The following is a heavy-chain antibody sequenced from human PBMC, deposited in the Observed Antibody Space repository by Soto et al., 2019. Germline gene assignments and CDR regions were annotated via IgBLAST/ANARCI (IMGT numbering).Heavy chain of an antibody. Sequence: QVQLQESGPGLVKPSQTLSLTCTVSGGSISSGDYYWSWIRQPPGKGLEWIGYIYYSGSTYYNPSLKRRXTXSXXPSKNQCSLKLSSVTAADTAVYYCARAQGSGFLVSWGQGTLVTVSS. CDR2: IYYSGST. V-gene: IGHV4-30-4*01. CDR1: GGSISSGDYY. D-gene: IGHD3-10*01. J-gene: IGHJ4*02. CDR3: ARAQGSGFLVS.